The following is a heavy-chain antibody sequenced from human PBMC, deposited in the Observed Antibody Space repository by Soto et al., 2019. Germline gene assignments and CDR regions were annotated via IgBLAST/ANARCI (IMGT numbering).Heavy chain of an antibody. Sequence: ASVKVSCKASGYTFTSYYMHWVQQAPGQGLEWMGIINPSGGSTSYAPRFQGRVTMTRDTSTSTVYMELSSLTSEDTAVYYCARDHLDRYYYGSSGYYPPDYWGQGTLVTVSS. D-gene: IGHD3-22*01. CDR3: ARDHLDRYYYGSSGYYPPDY. J-gene: IGHJ4*02. CDR1: GYTFTSYY. V-gene: IGHV1-46*01. CDR2: INPSGGST.